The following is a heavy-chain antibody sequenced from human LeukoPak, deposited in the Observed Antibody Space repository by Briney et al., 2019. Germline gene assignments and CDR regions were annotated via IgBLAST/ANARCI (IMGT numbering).Heavy chain of an antibody. Sequence: GGSLRLSCAASGFTFSSYEMIWVRQAPGKGLEWVSYITSSGTSIYYADSVKGRFTLSRDNTKNSLYLQMNSLRAEDTAVYYCARVRPTIFGVIVEPYFDYWGQGTLVTVSS. V-gene: IGHV3-48*03. CDR3: ARVRPTIFGVIVEPYFDY. CDR1: GFTFSSYE. J-gene: IGHJ4*02. D-gene: IGHD3-3*01. CDR2: ITSSGTSI.